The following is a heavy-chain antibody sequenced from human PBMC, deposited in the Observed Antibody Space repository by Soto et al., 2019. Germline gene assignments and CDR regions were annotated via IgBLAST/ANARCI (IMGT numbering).Heavy chain of an antibody. V-gene: IGHV3-30*18. CDR3: VKERYAQLWLEDYGMDV. CDR2: ISYDGTDK. J-gene: IGHJ6*02. CDR1: GFTFISYG. Sequence: PGWSLRLSCAASGFTFISYGIHWVRQAPGKGLEWVALISYDGTDKYYADSVKGRFTISRDNSKNTLYLQMSSLGPEDTAVYYCVKERYAQLWLEDYGMDVWGQGTTVTVSS. D-gene: IGHD5-18*01.